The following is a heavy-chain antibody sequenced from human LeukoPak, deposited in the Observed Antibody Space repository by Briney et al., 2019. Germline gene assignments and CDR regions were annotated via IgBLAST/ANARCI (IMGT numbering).Heavy chain of an antibody. Sequence: GESLKISCKGSGYSFGSYWIAWVRQMPGKGLEWMGIIYPDDSDTRYSPSFQGQVTISADKSISTAYLQWSSLKASDTAMYYCARDLAAAGTGNWFSPWGQGTLVTVSS. D-gene: IGHD6-13*01. V-gene: IGHV5-51*01. CDR2: IYPDDSDT. CDR3: ARDLAAAGTGNWFSP. J-gene: IGHJ5*02. CDR1: GYSFGSYW.